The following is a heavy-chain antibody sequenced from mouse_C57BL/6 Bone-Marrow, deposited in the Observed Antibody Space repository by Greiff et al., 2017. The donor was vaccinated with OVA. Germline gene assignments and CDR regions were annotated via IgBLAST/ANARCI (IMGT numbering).Heavy chain of an antibody. Sequence: EVQLVESGGGLVQSGRSLRLSCATSGFTFSDFYMEWVRQAPGKGLEWIAASRNKANDYTTEYSASVKGRFIVSRDTSQSILYLQMNALRAEDTAIYYCARDADLLWFDVWGTGTTVTVSS. J-gene: IGHJ1*03. CDR1: GFTFSDFY. CDR2: SRNKANDYTT. D-gene: IGHD2-1*01. CDR3: ARDADLLWFDV. V-gene: IGHV7-1*01.